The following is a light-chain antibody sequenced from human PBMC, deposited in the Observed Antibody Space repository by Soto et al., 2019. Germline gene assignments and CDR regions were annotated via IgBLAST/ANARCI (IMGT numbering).Light chain of an antibody. Sequence: DIQMTQSPSSLSASVGDSVTITCRASQRISSYLNWYQQKPGKAPKLLIYAASSLQSGVPSRFSGSGSGTYFTLTISSLQPEDFATYYCQQSYSTPRTFGQGTKGGYQ. CDR1: QRISSY. J-gene: IGKJ1*01. CDR2: AAS. CDR3: QQSYSTPRT. V-gene: IGKV1-39*01.